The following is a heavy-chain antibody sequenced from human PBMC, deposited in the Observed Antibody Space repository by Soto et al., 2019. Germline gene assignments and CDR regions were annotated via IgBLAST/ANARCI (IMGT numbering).Heavy chain of an antibody. CDR1: GGTFSSYT. D-gene: IGHD3-10*01. CDR2: ISAYNGNT. CDR3: ARDHIYYYGSGGAY. V-gene: IGHV1-18*01. J-gene: IGHJ4*02. Sequence: ASVKVSCKASGGTFSSYTISWVRQAPGQGLEWMGWISAYNGNTNYAQKLQGRVTMTTDTSTSTAYMELRSLRSDDTAVYYCARDHIYYYGSGGAYWGQGTLVTVSS.